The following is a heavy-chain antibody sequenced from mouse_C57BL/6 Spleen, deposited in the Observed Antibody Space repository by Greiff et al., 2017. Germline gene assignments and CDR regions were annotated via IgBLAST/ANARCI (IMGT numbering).Heavy chain of an antibody. CDR2: IDPSDGNT. CDR1: GYTFTSYW. Sequence: VQLQQPGAELVKPGASVKLSCKASGYTFTSYWMQWVKQRPGQGLEWIGEIDPSDGNTNYNHKFKGKATLTVDTSSSTAYMRLSSLTSEDAAVYYCGRSACTVAMDYWGQGTSVTVSS. D-gene: IGHD1-1*01. V-gene: IGHV1-50*01. CDR3: GRSACTVAMDY. J-gene: IGHJ4*01.